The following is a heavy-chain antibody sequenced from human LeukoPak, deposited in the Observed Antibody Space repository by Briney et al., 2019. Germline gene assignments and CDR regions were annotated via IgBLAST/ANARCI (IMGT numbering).Heavy chain of an antibody. J-gene: IGHJ6*02. CDR3: ASWMAHYGMDV. CDR1: GFTFSDYY. Sequence: GSLRLSCAASGFTFSDYYMSWIRQAPGKGLEWVSYISSSGSTIYYADSVKGRFTISGDNAKNSLYLQMNSLRAEDTAVYYCASWMAHYGMDVWGQGTTVTVSS. D-gene: IGHD5-24*01. V-gene: IGHV3-11*01. CDR2: ISSSGSTI.